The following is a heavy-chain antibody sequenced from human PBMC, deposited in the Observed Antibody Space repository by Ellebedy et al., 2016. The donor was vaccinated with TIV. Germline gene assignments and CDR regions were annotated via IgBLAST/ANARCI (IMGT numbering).Heavy chain of an antibody. CDR3: ARRRGLDYFDY. Sequence: PGGSLRLSCAASGFTFSAYAMTWVRQTPGKGLEWVSGISGNGGSAFYADSVKGRFTISRDNRENTLSLHMNSLTGGDTAVYFCARRRGLDYFDYWGQGALVTVSS. J-gene: IGHJ4*02. V-gene: IGHV3-23*01. CDR1: GFTFSAYA. CDR2: ISGNGGSA.